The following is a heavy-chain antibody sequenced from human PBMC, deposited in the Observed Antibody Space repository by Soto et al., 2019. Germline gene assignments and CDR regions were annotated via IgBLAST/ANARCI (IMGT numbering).Heavy chain of an antibody. CDR1: GFTFSSYG. CDR3: ARVGSSGRTYYYYGMDV. CDR2: IWYDGSNK. V-gene: IGHV3-33*01. Sequence: ESGGGVVQPGRSLRLSCAASGFTFSSYGMHWVRQAPGKGLEWVAVIWYDGSNKYYADSVKGRFTISRDNSKNTLYLQMNSLRAEDTAVYYCARVGSSGRTYYYYGMDVWGQGTTVTVSS. J-gene: IGHJ6*02. D-gene: IGHD6-19*01.